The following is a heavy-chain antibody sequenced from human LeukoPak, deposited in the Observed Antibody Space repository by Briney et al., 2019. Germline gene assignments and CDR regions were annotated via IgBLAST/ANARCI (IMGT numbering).Heavy chain of an antibody. CDR3: ATFTVAGSGGQEGGFDP. D-gene: IGHD6-19*01. CDR2: INHSGST. J-gene: IGHJ5*02. CDR1: GGSFSGYY. V-gene: IGHV4-34*01. Sequence: PSETLSLTCAVYGGSFSGYYWSWLRQPPGKGLEWIGEINHSGSTNYNPSLKSRVTISVDTSKNQFSLKLSSVTAADTAVYYCATFTVAGSGGQEGGFDPWGQGTLVTVSS.